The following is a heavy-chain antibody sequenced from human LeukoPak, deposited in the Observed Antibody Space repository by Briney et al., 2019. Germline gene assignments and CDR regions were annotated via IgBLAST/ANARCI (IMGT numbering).Heavy chain of an antibody. CDR2: VNSNDEK. Sequence: SGPTLVNPTQTLTLTCTFSGFSLSTTGVAVGWIRQPPGKALEWLALVNSNDEKRYSPSLKSRLTISRDTPKNQVVLTMANMDPADTATYYCAHKSGLRFDFWGQGTLVTVSS. J-gene: IGHJ4*02. CDR3: AHKSGLRFDF. V-gene: IGHV2-5*01. CDR1: GFSLSTTGVA. D-gene: IGHD5-12*01.